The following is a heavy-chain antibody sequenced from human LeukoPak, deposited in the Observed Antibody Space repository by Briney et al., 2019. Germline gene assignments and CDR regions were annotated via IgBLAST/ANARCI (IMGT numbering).Heavy chain of an antibody. D-gene: IGHD6-19*01. CDR1: GGSISSNSYY. CDR3: ARGPDSGWYPSS. Sequence: PSETLSLTCTVSGGSISSNSYYWGWIRQPPGKGLEWVGSVYYTGVTDYTPSLKSRVTISVERSKNQFSLKLRSVTAADTTVYYCARGPDSGWYPSSWGQGTLVTVSS. CDR2: VYYTGVT. V-gene: IGHV4-39*01. J-gene: IGHJ5*02.